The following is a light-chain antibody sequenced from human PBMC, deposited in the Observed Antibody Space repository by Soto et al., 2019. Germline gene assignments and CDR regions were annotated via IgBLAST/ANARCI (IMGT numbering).Light chain of an antibody. V-gene: IGKV1-12*01. CDR2: AAS. CDR1: QSISSS. CDR3: QQGDSFPIT. Sequence: DIQMTQSPYSVSASVGDRVTITCRASQSISSSLAWYRQKPGTVPKLLICAASSLQSGVPSRFSGSGAGREFTLSITSLQPEDFGTYYCQQGDSFPITFDQGTRLEIK. J-gene: IGKJ5*01.